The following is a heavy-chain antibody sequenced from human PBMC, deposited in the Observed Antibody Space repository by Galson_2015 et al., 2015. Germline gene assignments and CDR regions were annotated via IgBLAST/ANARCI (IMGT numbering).Heavy chain of an antibody. V-gene: IGHV3-48*02. CDR2: ISSSSATI. D-gene: IGHD1-26*01. Sequence: SLRLSCAASGLTVSSNYMSWVRQAPGKGLEWVSYISSSSATIYYADSVKGRFTISRDNAKNSLYLQMNSLRDEDTAVYYCARDPWRGSYKVFYFDYWGQGTLVTVSS. J-gene: IGHJ4*02. CDR1: GLTVSSNY. CDR3: ARDPWRGSYKVFYFDY.